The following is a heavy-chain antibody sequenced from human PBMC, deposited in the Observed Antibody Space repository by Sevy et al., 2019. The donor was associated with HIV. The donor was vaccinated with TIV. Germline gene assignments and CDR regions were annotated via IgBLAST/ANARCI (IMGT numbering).Heavy chain of an antibody. CDR1: GGSISSGLFS. Sequence: SETLSLTCTVSGGSISSGLFSWNWIRQPPRKGLVWIGYIYHTGNTYYNPSLKSRVTISVNRSKNQFYLNMNSVTAADTDEYYCGGDNGDYPYYFDHWGQGTLVTVSS. CDR3: GGDNGDYPYYFDH. CDR2: IYHTGNT. J-gene: IGHJ4*02. V-gene: IGHV4-30-2*01. D-gene: IGHD4-17*01.